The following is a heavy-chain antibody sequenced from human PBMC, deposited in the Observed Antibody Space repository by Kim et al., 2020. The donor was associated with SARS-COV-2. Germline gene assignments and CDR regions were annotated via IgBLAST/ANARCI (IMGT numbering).Heavy chain of an antibody. CDR3: ARDNYSSSSFDY. CDR1: GGSISSYY. D-gene: IGHD6-6*01. J-gene: IGHJ4*02. Sequence: SETLSLTCTVSGGSISSYYWSWIRQPPGKGLEWIGYIYYSGSTNYNPSLKSRVTISVDTSKNQFSLKLSSVTAADTAVYYCARDNYSSSSFDYWGQGTLVTVSS. V-gene: IGHV4-59*01. CDR2: IYYSGST.